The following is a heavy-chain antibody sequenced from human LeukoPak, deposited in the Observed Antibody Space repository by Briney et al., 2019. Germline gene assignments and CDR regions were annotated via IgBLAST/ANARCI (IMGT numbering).Heavy chain of an antibody. D-gene: IGHD3-3*01. Sequence: VGSLRHSCAASGFTFSNYWMTWVRQAPGKGVEWVADKKEDGSEKLYVNSVRGRFTISRDNAKMSLFLKMNSLRAEDTAVYYCARDNGVVHGVYYMDVWRKGSTVTVS. J-gene: IGHJ6*03. CDR2: KKEDGSEK. CDR1: GFTFSNYW. V-gene: IGHV3-7*01. CDR3: ARDNGVVHGVYYMDV.